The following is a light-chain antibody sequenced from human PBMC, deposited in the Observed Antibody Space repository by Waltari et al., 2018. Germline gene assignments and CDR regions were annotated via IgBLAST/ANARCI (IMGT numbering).Light chain of an antibody. CDR3: HQSYTTPLT. CDR1: QSISRL. V-gene: IGKV1-39*01. J-gene: IGKJ1*01. Sequence: IQMRQCTTSLSASVGDRVTSTCRASQSISRLLNWYQQKPGKAPALLIYDSSSLQTGVPSRFSGSASGSDFTLTIISLLPEDFATYYCHQSYTTPLTFCQGTRVEIK. CDR2: DSS.